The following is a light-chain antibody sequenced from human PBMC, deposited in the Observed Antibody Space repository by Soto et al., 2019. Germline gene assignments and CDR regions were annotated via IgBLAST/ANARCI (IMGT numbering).Light chain of an antibody. CDR3: QQRKNWQVT. Sequence: EIVLTQSPVTLSLSPGERATLSCRASQSVSNYLAWYQQKPGQAPRLLIYDASNRATGIPARFSGSGSGTNFPLTISSLEPEDVAVYYCQQRKNWQVTFGQGTRLEIK. CDR2: DAS. V-gene: IGKV3-11*01. J-gene: IGKJ5*01. CDR1: QSVSNY.